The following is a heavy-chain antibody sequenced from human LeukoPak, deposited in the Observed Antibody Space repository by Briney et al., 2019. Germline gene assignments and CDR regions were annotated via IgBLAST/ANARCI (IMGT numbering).Heavy chain of an antibody. CDR2: IIPIFGTA. V-gene: IGHV1-69*05. CDR1: GGTFSSYA. D-gene: IGHD3-9*01. J-gene: IGHJ3*02. CDR3: AAHFDDAFDI. Sequence: SVKVSCKASGGTFSSYAISWVRQAPGQGLEWMGGIIPIFGTANYAQKFRGRVTITTDESTSTAYMELSSLRSEDTAVYYCAAHFDDAFDIWGQGTMVTVSS.